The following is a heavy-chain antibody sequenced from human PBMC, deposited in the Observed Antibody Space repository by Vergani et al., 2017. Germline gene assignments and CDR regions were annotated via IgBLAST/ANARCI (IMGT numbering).Heavy chain of an antibody. D-gene: IGHD1-1*01. CDR2: ISYDGTQK. J-gene: IGHJ1*01. Sequence: QVHLVESGGGVVQPGRSLRLSCVVSGCTSSYYGMHWVRQAPGKGLERVAVISYDGTQKYYADSVKGRFTISRDNSKSTLYLQMNSLRTEDTAVYYCATKSCGTPGCQIGYFREWGQGTLVTVSS. CDR3: ATKSCGTPGCQIGYFRE. CDR1: GCTSSYYG. V-gene: IGHV3-30*03.